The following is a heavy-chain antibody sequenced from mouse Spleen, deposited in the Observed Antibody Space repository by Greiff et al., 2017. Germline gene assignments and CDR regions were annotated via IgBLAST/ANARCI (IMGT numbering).Heavy chain of an antibody. J-gene: IGHJ2*01. D-gene: IGHD3-1*01. CDR1: GYSFTGYY. CDR3: APAARATYYFDY. V-gene: IGHV1-42*01. CDR2: INPSTGGT. Sequence: VQLQQSGPELVKPGASVKISCKASGYSFTGYYMNWVKQSPEKSLEWIGEINPSTGGTTYNQKFKAKATLTVDKSSSTAYMQLKSLTSEDSAVYYCAPAARATYYFDYGGQGTTLTVSS.